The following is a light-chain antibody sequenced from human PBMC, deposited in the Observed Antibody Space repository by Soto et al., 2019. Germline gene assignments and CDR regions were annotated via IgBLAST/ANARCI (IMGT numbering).Light chain of an antibody. CDR2: GES. CDR3: QKYNNWPRT. V-gene: IGKV3-15*01. Sequence: EINVTQSPATLSASPGDIVTLSCRASQSVTYNLAWYQQRPGQAPRILIYGESSRATGIPDRFSGSGSGTELTLTINRLQSEDFAVYYCQKYNNWPRTCGQGTKVDIK. CDR1: QSVTYN. J-gene: IGKJ1*01.